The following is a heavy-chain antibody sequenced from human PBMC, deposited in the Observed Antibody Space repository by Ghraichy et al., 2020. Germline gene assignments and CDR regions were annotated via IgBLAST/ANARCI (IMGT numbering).Heavy chain of an antibody. V-gene: IGHV3-7*03. D-gene: IGHD4/OR15-4a*01. CDR2: INHDGSMT. CDR1: GLVFTNNW. CDR3: ALNNDYRFGP. J-gene: IGHJ5*02. Sequence: GGSLRLSCAASGLVFTNNWMTWVRQAPGKGLEWVANINHDGSMTNYMDSAKGRFTISTDSARSDMFLQMNNLRAEDTAVYYCALNNDYRFGPWGQGTLVTVSS.